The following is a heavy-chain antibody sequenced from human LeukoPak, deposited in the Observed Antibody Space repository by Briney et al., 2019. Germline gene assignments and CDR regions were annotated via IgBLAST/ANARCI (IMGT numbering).Heavy chain of an antibody. CDR2: ISYDGSNK. V-gene: IGHV3-30*04. D-gene: IGHD2-21*02. J-gene: IGHJ6*04. CDR3: ARALTFYGVDV. Sequence: PGRSLRLSCAASGFTFSSYDMHWVRQAPGKGLEWVAVISYDGSNKYYADSAKGRFTISRDNSKNTLYLQMNSLRAEDTAVYYCARALTFYGVDVWGKGTTVTVSS. CDR1: GFTFSSYD.